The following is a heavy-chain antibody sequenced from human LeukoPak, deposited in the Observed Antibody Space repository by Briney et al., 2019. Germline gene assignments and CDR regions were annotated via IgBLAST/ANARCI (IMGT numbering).Heavy chain of an antibody. J-gene: IGHJ4*02. D-gene: IGHD2-21*02. Sequence: GGSLRLSCAASGFTLSDYAIHWVRQAPGRGLEWVALISYDGRNKYYAESVKGRFTISSDNSKDTLYLQMNSLRTEDTAVYYCARDLTLGDFTFFDYWGQGTLVTVSS. CDR1: GFTLSDYA. V-gene: IGHV3-30*04. CDR2: ISYDGRNK. CDR3: ARDLTLGDFTFFDY.